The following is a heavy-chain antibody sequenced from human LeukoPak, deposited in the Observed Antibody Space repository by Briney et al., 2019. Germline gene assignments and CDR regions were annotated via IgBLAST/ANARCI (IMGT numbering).Heavy chain of an antibody. CDR2: ISSSSSYI. CDR3: ARDPYSSGWYDY. J-gene: IGHJ4*02. V-gene: IGHV3-21*01. CDR1: GFILSNYR. D-gene: IGHD6-19*01. Sequence: PGGSLRLSCAASGFILSNYRMNWDRQAPGKGLEWVSSISSSSSYIYYADSVKGRFTISRDNAKNSLYLQMNSLRAEDTAVYYCARDPYSSGWYDYWGQGTLVTVSS.